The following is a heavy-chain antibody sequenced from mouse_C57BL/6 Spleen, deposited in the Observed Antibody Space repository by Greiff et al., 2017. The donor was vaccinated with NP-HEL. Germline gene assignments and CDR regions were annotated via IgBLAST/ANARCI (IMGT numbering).Heavy chain of an antibody. D-gene: IGHD1-1*01. CDR3: ARGNYGLYYYAMDD. J-gene: IGHJ4*01. V-gene: IGHV1-43*01. CDR2: INPSTGGT. CDR1: GYSFTGYY. Sequence: EVQLQESGPELVKPGASVKISCKASGYSFTGYYMHWVKQSSEKSLEWIGEINPSTGGTSYNQKFKGKATLTVDKSSSTAYMQLKSLTSEDSAVYYCARGNYGLYYYAMDDGGQGPSVPVPS.